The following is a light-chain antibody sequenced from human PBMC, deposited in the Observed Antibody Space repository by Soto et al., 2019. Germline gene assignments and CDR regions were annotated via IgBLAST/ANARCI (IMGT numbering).Light chain of an antibody. CDR3: LQHTYIWS. Sequence: DIQMTQSPPSLSASVGDRVTITCRASQDVSNDLGWFQQKPRKAPKRLIFGASNLESGVPSRFSGTGSGTEFILTITNLQPEDFATYYCLQHTYIWSFGQGTKVDIK. CDR1: QDVSND. J-gene: IGKJ1*01. CDR2: GAS. V-gene: IGKV1-17*02.